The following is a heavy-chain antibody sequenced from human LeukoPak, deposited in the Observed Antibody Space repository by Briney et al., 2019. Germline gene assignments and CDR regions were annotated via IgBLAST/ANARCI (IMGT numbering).Heavy chain of an antibody. CDR2: IGASGGST. V-gene: IGHV3-23*01. CDR3: AKAGGYDILAGLDY. J-gene: IGHJ4*02. D-gene: IGHD3-9*01. Sequence: GGSLRLSCATSGFTFSSYAMSWVRQAPGKGLEWVSGIGASGGSTYYADSVKGRFTISRDNSKNTLYLQMNSLRTEDTAVYYCAKAGGYDILAGLDYWGQGTLVTVSS. CDR1: GFTFSSYA.